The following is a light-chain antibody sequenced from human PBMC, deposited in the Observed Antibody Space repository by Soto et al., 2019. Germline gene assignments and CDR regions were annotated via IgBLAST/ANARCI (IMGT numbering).Light chain of an antibody. Sequence: QSARAQPPSASGSPGQSVTISCTGTSSDVGGYIYVSWYQHHPGKAPKLMIYEASKRPSGVPDRSSGSKSGNTASLTVSGLQAEDEADYYCSSYAGSNTYVFGTGTKVTVL. CDR3: SSYAGSNTYV. CDR1: SSDVGGYIY. CDR2: EAS. V-gene: IGLV2-8*01. J-gene: IGLJ1*01.